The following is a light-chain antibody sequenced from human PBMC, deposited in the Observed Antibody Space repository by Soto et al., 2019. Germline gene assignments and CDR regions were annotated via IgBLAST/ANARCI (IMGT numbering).Light chain of an antibody. V-gene: IGKV3-11*01. CDR1: QSVSRY. J-gene: IGKJ5*01. Sequence: EIVLTQSPATLSLSPGERDTLSCRASQSVSRYLAWYQQKPRQAPRLLIYDASNRATGIPARFSGSGSGTDFTLTLSSLEPEDLALYYWQQRSDWPPITFGQGTHGRL. CDR3: QQRSDWPPIT. CDR2: DAS.